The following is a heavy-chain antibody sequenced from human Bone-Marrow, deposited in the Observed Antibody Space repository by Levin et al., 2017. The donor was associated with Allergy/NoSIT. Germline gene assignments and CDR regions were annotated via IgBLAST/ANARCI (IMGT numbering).Heavy chain of an antibody. Sequence: SQTLSLTCTVSGDSIRSRDYFWAWVRQHPGKGLEWVGNIYHSGNTYFSPSLRSRLTMSVDTSKNQFSLKLTSVTAADTAVYYCAREDGGSYRQYFFDYWGPGTLVTVSS. CDR2: IYHSGNT. CDR3: AREDGGSYRQYFFDY. CDR1: GDSIRSRDYF. V-gene: IGHV4-31*03. D-gene: IGHD4-23*01. J-gene: IGHJ4*02.